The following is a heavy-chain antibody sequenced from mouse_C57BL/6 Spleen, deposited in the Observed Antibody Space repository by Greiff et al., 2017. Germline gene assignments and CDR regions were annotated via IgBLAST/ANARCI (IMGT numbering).Heavy chain of an antibody. Sequence: EVQLQQSGPVLVKPGASVKMSCKASGYTFTDYYMNWVKQSPGKSLEWIGVINPYNGGTSYNQKFKGKATLTVDKCSSTAYMELNSLASEDSAVYYCAYGKRDMDYWGQGTSVTVSS. CDR2: INPYNGGT. CDR1: GYTFTDYY. V-gene: IGHV1-19*01. CDR3: AYGKRDMDY. D-gene: IGHD2-10*02. J-gene: IGHJ4*01.